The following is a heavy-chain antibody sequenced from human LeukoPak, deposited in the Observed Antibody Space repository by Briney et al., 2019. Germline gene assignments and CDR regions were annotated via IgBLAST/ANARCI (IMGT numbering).Heavy chain of an antibody. V-gene: IGHV4-61*01. CDR1: GDSITSTTFY. CDR3: ARRGNYYDILTGYLSPNYWYFDL. Sequence: PSETLSLTCTVSGDSITSTTFYWSWIRQPPGKGLEWIGYIYYSGSTNYNPSLKSRVTISVDTSKNQFSLKLSSVTAADTAVYYCARRGNYYDILTGYLSPNYWYFDLWGRGTLVTVSS. D-gene: IGHD3-9*01. J-gene: IGHJ2*01. CDR2: IYYSGST.